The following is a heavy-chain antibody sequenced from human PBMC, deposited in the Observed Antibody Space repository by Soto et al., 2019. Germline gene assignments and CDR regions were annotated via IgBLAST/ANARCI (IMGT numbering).Heavy chain of an antibody. V-gene: IGHV4-59*03. CDR3: GADLHAGFSPSFDI. D-gene: IGHD2-8*01. CDR1: GGSIRCHY. CDR2: TSYTGNT. Sequence: SETLSLTCSVSGGSIRCHYWSWIRQLPAKGPEWIAYTSYTGNTNYNPSFQSRVTISIDTSKNQLSLQMTSMTAADTAVYYSGADLHAGFSPSFDIWGQGTMVTDSS. J-gene: IGHJ5*02.